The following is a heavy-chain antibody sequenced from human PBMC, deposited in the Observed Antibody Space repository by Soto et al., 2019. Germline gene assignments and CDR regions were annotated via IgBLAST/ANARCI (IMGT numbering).Heavy chain of an antibody. CDR1: GESFRGYY. Sequence: GTPSLASAVHGESFRGYYWSWIRQPPEKGLEWIGEINHSGSTNYNPSLKSRVTISVHTSKNQFSLKLSSVTAAATAVYYCASGRLFFFIWRLPSNCYDLWGQETLLTF. CDR2: INHSGST. J-gene: IGHJ5*02. D-gene: IGHD2-15*01. V-gene: IGHV4-34*01. CDR3: ASGRLFFFIWRLPSNCYDL.